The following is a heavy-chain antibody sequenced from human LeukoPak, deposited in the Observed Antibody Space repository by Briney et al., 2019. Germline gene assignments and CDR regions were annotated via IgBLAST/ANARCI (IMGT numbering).Heavy chain of an antibody. CDR3: ARDTGDNFDY. D-gene: IGHD2-21*02. Sequence: PGGSLRLSCAASGFTFRYYWMAWVRQAPGKGLEWVANIKQDASENYYVDSVRGRFTITRDNAKNSVYLQMNSLRAEDTALYYCARDTGDNFDYGGRGTLVTVFS. V-gene: IGHV3-7*01. J-gene: IGHJ4*02. CDR1: GFTFRYYW. CDR2: IKQDASEN.